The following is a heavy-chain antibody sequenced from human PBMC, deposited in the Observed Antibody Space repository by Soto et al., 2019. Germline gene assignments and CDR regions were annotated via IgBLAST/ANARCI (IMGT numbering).Heavy chain of an antibody. CDR1: GGTFSSYA. Sequence: QVQLVQSGAEVKKPGSSVKVSCKASGGTFSSYAISWVRQAPGQGLEWRGGIIPIFGTANYAQKYQGRVTIPADEPTSTAYMELRSLRSEETAGYYCAGGGFGELWWFDPWGQGTLVTVSS. CDR3: AGGGFGELWWFDP. J-gene: IGHJ5*02. D-gene: IGHD3-10*01. V-gene: IGHV1-69*01. CDR2: IIPIFGTA.